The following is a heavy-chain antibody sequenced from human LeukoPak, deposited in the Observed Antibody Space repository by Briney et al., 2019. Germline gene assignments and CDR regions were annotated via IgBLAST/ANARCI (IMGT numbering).Heavy chain of an antibody. CDR1: GFTFSSYG. D-gene: IGHD3-3*01. CDR2: IRYDGSNK. Sequence: GGSLRLSCAASGFTFSSYGRHWVRQAPGQGLEWMAFIRYDGSNKYYADSVKGRFTISRDNSKNTLYLQTNSLRAEDTAVYYCAKTSDTIFGVGLDYWGQGTLVTVSS. J-gene: IGHJ4*02. V-gene: IGHV3-30*02. CDR3: AKTSDTIFGVGLDY.